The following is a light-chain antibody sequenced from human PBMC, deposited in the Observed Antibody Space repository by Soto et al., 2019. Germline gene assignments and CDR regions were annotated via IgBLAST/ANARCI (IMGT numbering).Light chain of an antibody. Sequence: DIQMTPSPSPLSASVGDRVTITCRASQSISSWLAWYQQKPGKAPKLLIYDASSLESGVPSRFSGTGFGTEFTLTIGSLQPDDFATYYCQQYNSYSWTFGQGTKVDIK. CDR2: DAS. V-gene: IGKV1-5*01. J-gene: IGKJ1*01. CDR1: QSISSW. CDR3: QQYNSYSWT.